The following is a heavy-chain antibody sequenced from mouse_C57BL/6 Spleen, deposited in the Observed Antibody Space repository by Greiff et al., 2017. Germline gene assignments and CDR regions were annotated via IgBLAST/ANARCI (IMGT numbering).Heavy chain of an antibody. J-gene: IGHJ4*01. CDR1: GFSLTSYG. CDR2: IWRGGST. D-gene: IGHD1-1*01. V-gene: IGHV2-5*01. Sequence: QVQLQQSGPGLVQPSQSLSITCTVSGFSLTSYGVHWVRQSPGKGLEWLGVIWRGGSTDYNAAFMSRLSITKDNSKSKVFFKMNSLQADDTAIYYCASLLGYGSSYDAMDYWGQGTSVTVSS. CDR3: ASLLGYGSSYDAMDY.